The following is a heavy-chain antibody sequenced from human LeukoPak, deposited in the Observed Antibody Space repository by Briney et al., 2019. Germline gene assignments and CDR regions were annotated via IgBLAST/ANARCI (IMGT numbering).Heavy chain of an antibody. D-gene: IGHD6-13*01. V-gene: IGHV3-23*01. CDR1: GFTFSSYA. CDR3: AKGAGIAAAGAGDFDY. CDR2: ISGSGGST. Sequence: GGSLRLSCAASGFTFSSYAMSWVRQAPGKGLEWVSAISGSGGSTYYADSVKGRFTISRDNSKNTLYLQMNSLRAEDTAVYYRAKGAGIAAAGAGDFDYWGQGTLVTVSS. J-gene: IGHJ4*02.